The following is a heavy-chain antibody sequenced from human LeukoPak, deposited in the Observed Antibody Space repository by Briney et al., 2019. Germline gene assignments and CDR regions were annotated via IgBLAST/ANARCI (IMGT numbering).Heavy chain of an antibody. V-gene: IGHV3-33*01. D-gene: IGHD3-10*01. CDR2: IWYDGSNK. CDR3: ARGDYYGSGSYYPIDY. J-gene: IGHJ4*01. CDR1: GFTFSGYG. Sequence: GGSLRLSCAASGFTFSGYGMHWVRLAPGKGLEWVAVIWYDGSNKYYADSVKGRFTISRDNSKNTLYLQMNSLRAEDTAVYYCARGDYYGSGSYYPIDYWGHGPLVTVSS.